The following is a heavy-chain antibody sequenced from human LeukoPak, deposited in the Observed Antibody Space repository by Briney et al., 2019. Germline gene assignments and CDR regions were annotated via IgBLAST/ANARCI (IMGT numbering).Heavy chain of an antibody. CDR1: GGSISSGSAY. V-gene: IGHV4-39*01. Sequence: PSETLSLTCTVSGGSISSGSAYWGWIRHPPGKGLEWIGSIYYSKNTYYNPSLKSRVTISADTSKNQFSLTLGSVSATHTAVYYCVSPRGFSYGYFDYWGQGTLVTVSS. J-gene: IGHJ4*02. CDR3: VSPRGFSYGYFDY. CDR2: IYYSKNT. D-gene: IGHD5-18*01.